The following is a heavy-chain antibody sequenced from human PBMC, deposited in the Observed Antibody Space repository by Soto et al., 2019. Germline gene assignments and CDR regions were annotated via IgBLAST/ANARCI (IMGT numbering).Heavy chain of an antibody. J-gene: IGHJ3*02. D-gene: IGHD1-1*01. CDR1: GYTFTSYG. V-gene: IGHV1-18*01. CDR3: ARTPGNYWSDAFDI. Sequence: QVQLVQSGAEVKKPGASVKVSCKASGYTFTSYGISWVRQAPGPGLDWMGWISAYNGNTNYAQKLQGRITMTTDTSTSPAYMELRSLRSDDTAVYYCARTPGNYWSDAFDIWGKGTMVTVSS. CDR2: ISAYNGNT.